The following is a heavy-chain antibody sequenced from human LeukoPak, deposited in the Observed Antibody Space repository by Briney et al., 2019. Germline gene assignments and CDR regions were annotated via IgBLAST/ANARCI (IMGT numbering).Heavy chain of an antibody. CDR2: ITASGTAM. J-gene: IGHJ4*02. V-gene: IGHV3-48*01. D-gene: IGHD6-19*01. CDR1: GFTFSSYS. Sequence: GGSLRLSCAASGFTFSSYSMNWVRQAPGKGLEWVSHITASGTAMFYADSVKGRFTISRDNAKNSLYLQMNSLRAEDTAVYYCAKVVRYSSGWFDYWGQGTLVTVSS. CDR3: AKVVRYSSGWFDY.